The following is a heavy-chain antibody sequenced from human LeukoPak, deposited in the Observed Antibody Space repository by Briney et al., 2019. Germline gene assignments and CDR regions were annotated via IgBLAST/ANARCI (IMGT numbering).Heavy chain of an antibody. CDR3: AKGISIYSYFDN. CDR2: ISASGGST. Sequence: GGSLRLSCAASGFTFSSFAMSWVRQAPGKGLEWISVISASGGSTYYADSVKGRFTISRDNSKNTLHLQMNSLRAEDTAVYYCAKGISIYSYFDNWGQGTLVAVSS. J-gene: IGHJ4*02. V-gene: IGHV3-23*01. D-gene: IGHD3-16*02. CDR1: GFTFSSFA.